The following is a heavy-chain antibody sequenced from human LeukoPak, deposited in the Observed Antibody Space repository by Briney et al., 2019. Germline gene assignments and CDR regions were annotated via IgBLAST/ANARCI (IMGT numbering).Heavy chain of an antibody. D-gene: IGHD3-22*01. CDR1: GFTFSQFG. CDR3: ARPYDSSGYYPGIFDY. J-gene: IGHJ4*02. CDR2: INHSGST. Sequence: GSLRLSCATSGFTFSQFGMTWVRQPPGKGLEWIGEINHSGSTNYNPSLKSRVTISVDTSKNQFSLKLSSVTAADTAVYYCARPYDSSGYYPGIFDYWGQGTLVTVSS. V-gene: IGHV4-34*01.